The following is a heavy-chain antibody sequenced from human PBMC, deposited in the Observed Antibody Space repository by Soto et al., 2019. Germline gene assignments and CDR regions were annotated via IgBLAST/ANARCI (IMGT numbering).Heavy chain of an antibody. CDR2: VKDGGHT. CDR3: ARGQEGVVATH. CDR1: GGSLSGYY. J-gene: IGHJ4*02. D-gene: IGHD5-12*01. V-gene: IGHV4-34*01. Sequence: QVQLQQWGAGLLKPSETLSLNCAVTGGSLSGYYWSWIRQPPGKGLEWIGEVKDGGHTNYSPSLRGRVTISSGTANHQFSPRLNSVTAADTGVYYCARGQEGVVATHWDQGSLVTVSS.